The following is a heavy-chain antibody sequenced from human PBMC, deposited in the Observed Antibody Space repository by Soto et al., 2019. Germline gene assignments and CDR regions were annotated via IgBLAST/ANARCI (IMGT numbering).Heavy chain of an antibody. V-gene: IGHV1-69*13. Sequence: SVKVSCKASGGTLSSYAISWVRQAPGQGLEWMGGIIPIFGTANYAQKFQGRVTITADESTSTAYMELSSLRSEDTAVYYCARAAYDSSGYYFIDYWGQGTLVTVSS. D-gene: IGHD3-22*01. CDR3: ARAAYDSSGYYFIDY. J-gene: IGHJ4*02. CDR1: GGTLSSYA. CDR2: IIPIFGTA.